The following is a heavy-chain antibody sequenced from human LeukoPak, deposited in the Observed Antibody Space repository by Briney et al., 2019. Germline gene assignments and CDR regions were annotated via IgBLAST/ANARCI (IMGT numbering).Heavy chain of an antibody. CDR2: INTNTGNP. J-gene: IGHJ4*02. CDR3: ARDPYGSGSYAFDY. CDR1: GYTFTSYA. Sequence: GASVKVSCKASGYTFTSYAMNWVRQAPGQGLEWMGWINTNTGNPTYAQGFTGRFVFSLDTSVSTAYLQISSLKAEDTAVYYCARDPYGSGSYAFDYWGQGTLVTVSS. V-gene: IGHV7-4-1*02. D-gene: IGHD3-10*01.